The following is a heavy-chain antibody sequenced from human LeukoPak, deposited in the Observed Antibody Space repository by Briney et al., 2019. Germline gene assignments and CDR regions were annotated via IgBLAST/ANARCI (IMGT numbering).Heavy chain of an antibody. J-gene: IGHJ4*02. V-gene: IGHV3-21*01. CDR3: ARGDDYDMKWYFDY. Sequence: PGGSLRLSCAASGFTFSSYEMNWVRQAPGKGLEWVSSISSSSSYIYYADSVKGRFTISRDNAKNSLYLQMNSLRAEDTAVYYCARGDDYDMKWYFDYWGQGTLVTVSS. D-gene: IGHD3-16*01. CDR2: ISSSSSYI. CDR1: GFTFSSYE.